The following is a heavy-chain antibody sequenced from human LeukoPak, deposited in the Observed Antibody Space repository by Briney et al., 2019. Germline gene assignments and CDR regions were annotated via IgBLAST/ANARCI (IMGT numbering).Heavy chain of an antibody. CDR3: ARAEYSSSFYFDY. J-gene: IGHJ4*02. D-gene: IGHD6-6*01. CDR1: GGSISSYY. CDR2: ISDSGST. Sequence: SETLSLTCTVSGGSISSYYWSWIRQPPGKGLEWIAYISDSGSTNYNPSLKSRVTMSVDTSKNQFSLKLSSVTAADTAVYYCARAEYSSSFYFDYWGQGTLVTVSS. V-gene: IGHV4-59*12.